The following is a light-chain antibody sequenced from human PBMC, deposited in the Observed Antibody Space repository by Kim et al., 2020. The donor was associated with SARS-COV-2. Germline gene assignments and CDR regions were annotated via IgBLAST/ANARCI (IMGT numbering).Light chain of an antibody. V-gene: IGKV1-6*01. CDR1: QGIRND. CDR3: LQDYNYPYT. Sequence: AIQMTQSPSSLSASVGDRVTITCRASQGIRNDLGWYQQKPGKAPKLLIYTASSLQSGVPSRFSGSGSGTDFTLTISNLQPEDFATYYCLQDYNYPYTFGQGTKLEIK. J-gene: IGKJ2*01. CDR2: TAS.